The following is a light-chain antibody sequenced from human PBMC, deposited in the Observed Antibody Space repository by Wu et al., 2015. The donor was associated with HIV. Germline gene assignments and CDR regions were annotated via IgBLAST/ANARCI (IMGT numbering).Light chain of an antibody. Sequence: ETVLTQSPGTLSLSLGERATLSCRASQSITSNYLAWYQQKPGQAPRLLVYATSNRATGIPDRISGSGSGTLFTLTISRLEPEDSAVYFCQQYVSSPTFGQGTRLEIK. CDR2: ATS. V-gene: IGKV3-20*01. CDR1: QSITSNY. CDR3: QQYVSSPT. J-gene: IGKJ5*01.